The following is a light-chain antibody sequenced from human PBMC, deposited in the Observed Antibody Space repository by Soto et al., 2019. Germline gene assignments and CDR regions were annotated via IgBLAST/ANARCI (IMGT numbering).Light chain of an antibody. CDR2: WAS. CDR3: QQYYSTRT. Sequence: DIVMTQSPESLALSLGEKAATNCKSRQSFLYSPNNKNYLAWYQQKPGQPPKXLIYWASTRESGVPDRLSGSGSGTDFTLTISSMKAEDVAVYYCQQYYSTRTFGQGTKVDI. J-gene: IGKJ1*01. V-gene: IGKV4-1*01. CDR1: QSFLYSPNNKNY.